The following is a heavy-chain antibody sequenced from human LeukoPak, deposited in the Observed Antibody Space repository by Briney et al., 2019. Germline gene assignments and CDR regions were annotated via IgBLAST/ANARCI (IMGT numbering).Heavy chain of an antibody. Sequence: GGSLRLSCAASGFTFSSYAMSWVRQAPGKGLEWVAVISYDGSNKYYADSVKGRFTISRDNSKNTLYLQMNSLRAEDTAVYYCAGSDYYGSVHAFDIWGQGTMVTVSS. J-gene: IGHJ3*02. D-gene: IGHD3-10*01. CDR1: GFTFSSYA. CDR3: AGSDYYGSVHAFDI. V-gene: IGHV3-30*03. CDR2: ISYDGSNK.